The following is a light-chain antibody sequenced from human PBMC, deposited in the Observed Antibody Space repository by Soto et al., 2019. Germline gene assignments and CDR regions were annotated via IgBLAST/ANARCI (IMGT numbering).Light chain of an antibody. Sequence: VLTQSPGTLSLSPGESATLSCRASQTVSITYLTWYQKKPGQAPRLLISGASSRAADIPDRFSGSGSGTDFTLTISRLEPEDFAVYYCQQYGSSGTFGQGTKVDI. CDR3: QQYGSSGT. CDR2: GAS. J-gene: IGKJ1*01. CDR1: QTVSITY. V-gene: IGKV3-20*01.